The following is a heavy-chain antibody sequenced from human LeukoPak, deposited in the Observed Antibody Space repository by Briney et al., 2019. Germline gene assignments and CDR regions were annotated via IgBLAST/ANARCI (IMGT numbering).Heavy chain of an antibody. CDR2: TNPISGYT. V-gene: IGHV1-8*01. CDR3: ARGNRLYTSSWSSLAFDI. J-gene: IGHJ3*02. CDR1: GYTLTNYD. D-gene: IGHD6-13*01. Sequence: ASVKVSCKASGYTLTNYDINWVRQATGQGLEWMEWTNPISGYTGYAPRFQGRATMTRDTSISTAYMELSSLRFEDTAVYYCARGNRLYTSSWSSLAFDIWGQGTMVSVSS.